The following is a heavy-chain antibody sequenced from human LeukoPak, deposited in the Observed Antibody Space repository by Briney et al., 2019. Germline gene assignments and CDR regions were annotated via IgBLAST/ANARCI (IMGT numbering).Heavy chain of an antibody. J-gene: IGHJ3*02. D-gene: IGHD5-24*01. CDR1: GFTFTTYW. CDR2: IKQDGNEK. V-gene: IGHV3-7*01. Sequence: GGSLRLSCAASGFTFTTYWMAWVRQAPGKGLEWVASIKQDGNEKYYVDSVRGRFTISRDNAKNSLYLQMNSLRAEDTAVYYCARGILDGYYLIDAFDIWGQGTMVTVSS. CDR3: ARGILDGYYLIDAFDI.